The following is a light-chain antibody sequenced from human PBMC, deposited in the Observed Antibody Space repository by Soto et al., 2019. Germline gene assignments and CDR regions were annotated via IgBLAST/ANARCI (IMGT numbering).Light chain of an antibody. CDR2: EVT. CDR1: SSDVGDYFY. Sequence: QSALTQPPSASGSPGQSVTISCTGTSSDVGDYFYVSWYQQHPGKPPKLLIYEVTQRPSGVPDRFSGSRSGNTASLTVSGLQADDEADYYCTSYAGNDKYVFGTGTTVTVL. J-gene: IGLJ1*01. V-gene: IGLV2-8*01. CDR3: TSYAGNDKYV.